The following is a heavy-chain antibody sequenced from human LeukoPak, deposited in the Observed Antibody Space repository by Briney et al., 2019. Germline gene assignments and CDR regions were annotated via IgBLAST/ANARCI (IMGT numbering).Heavy chain of an antibody. CDR1: GFTFSDYY. V-gene: IGHV3-11*01. CDR3: ARDSSDSSSQVAFDF. D-gene: IGHD6-19*01. CDR2: MSSGAQTI. J-gene: IGHJ4*02. Sequence: GGSLRLSCAASGFTFSDYYMNWIRQAPGKGLEWVSYMSSGAQTIYYADPVKGRFTISWDNAKNSLFLQMNSLRAEDTAVYYCARDSSDSSSQVAFDFWGQGTLVTVSS.